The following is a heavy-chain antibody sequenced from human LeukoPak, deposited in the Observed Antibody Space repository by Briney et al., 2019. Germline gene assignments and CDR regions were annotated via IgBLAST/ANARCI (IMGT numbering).Heavy chain of an antibody. CDR3: ARDLDPYSNSWYAY. D-gene: IGHD6-13*01. CDR2: ISAYNGNT. Sequence: GASVKVSCKASGYTFTTYGINWVRQAPGQGLEWMGWISAYNGNTNYAQKLQGRVTMTTDTSTSTAYMELRSLRSADTAVYYCARDLDPYSNSWYAYWGQGTLVTVSS. J-gene: IGHJ4*02. CDR1: GYTFTTYG. V-gene: IGHV1-18*01.